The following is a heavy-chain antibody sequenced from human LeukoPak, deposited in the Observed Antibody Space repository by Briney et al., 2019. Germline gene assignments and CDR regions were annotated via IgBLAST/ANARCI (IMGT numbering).Heavy chain of an antibody. J-gene: IGHJ5*02. Sequence: PSETLSLTCSVSGQSMSNNVFVWGWIRQTPVKGLEYVGSVDYTGATHSNPSLKSRVTISVDTSKNQFSLKLSSVTAEDTAVYYCARDTGGRGWFDPWGQGTLVTVSS. D-gene: IGHD2-8*02. CDR2: VDYTGAT. CDR1: GQSMSNNVFV. CDR3: ARDTGGRGWFDP. V-gene: IGHV4-39*07.